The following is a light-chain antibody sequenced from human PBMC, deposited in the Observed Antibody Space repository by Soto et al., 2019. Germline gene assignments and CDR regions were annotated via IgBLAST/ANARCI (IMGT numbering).Light chain of an antibody. Sequence: LWPQSPATLSLSPGSSAILSCRASQSVAGSLAWYPQPPGQAPRLLIYDISTRAVAIPARFSGSGSGTYFTLTVSSLEPEYFALYYRKHRSNCITCGKGTRLEIK. J-gene: IGKJ5*01. V-gene: IGKV3-11*01. CDR2: DIS. CDR3: KHRSNCIT. CDR1: QSVAGS.